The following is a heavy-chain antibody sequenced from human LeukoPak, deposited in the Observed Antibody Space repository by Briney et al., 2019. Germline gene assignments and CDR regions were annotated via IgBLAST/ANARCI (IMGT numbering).Heavy chain of an antibody. J-gene: IGHJ1*01. CDR3: ARVDYGDDQYFQH. V-gene: IGHV3-48*01. Sequence: GGSLRLSCAASGFTFSSYSMNWVRQAPGKGLERVSYISSSSSTIYYADSVKGRFTISRDNAKNSLYLQMNSLRAEDTAVYYCARVDYGDDQYFQHWGQGTLVTVSS. D-gene: IGHD4-17*01. CDR1: GFTFSSYS. CDR2: ISSSSSTI.